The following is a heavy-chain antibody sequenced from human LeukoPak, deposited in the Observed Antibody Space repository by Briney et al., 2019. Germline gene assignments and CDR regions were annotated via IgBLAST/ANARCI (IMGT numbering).Heavy chain of an antibody. D-gene: IGHD1/OR15-1a*01. J-gene: IGHJ5*02. CDR2: INPDGTII. Sequence: GGSLRLSCVASAFTYTNYWMHWFRHVSGKGTVWVSRINPDGTIIDYADFVKGRFTISRDNAKNLLFLHMKGLRADDTALYYCAKDLSWNTADRWGQGTLVTVSS. V-gene: IGHV3-74*01. CDR3: AKDLSWNTADR. CDR1: AFTYTNYW.